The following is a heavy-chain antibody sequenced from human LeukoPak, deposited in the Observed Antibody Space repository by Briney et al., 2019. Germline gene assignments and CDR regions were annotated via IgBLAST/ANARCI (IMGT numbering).Heavy chain of an antibody. CDR2: ISGSGGST. J-gene: IGHJ4*02. Sequence: PGGSLGLSCAASGFTFSSYAMSWVRQAPGKGLQWVSAISGSGGSTYYADSVKGRFTISRDNSRNTLYLQMNSLRVEDTAVYYCAKWYYYGSGGSDKTSYYFDYWGQGTLVTVSS. D-gene: IGHD3-10*01. CDR1: GFTFSSYA. CDR3: AKWYYYGSGGSDKTSYYFDY. V-gene: IGHV3-23*01.